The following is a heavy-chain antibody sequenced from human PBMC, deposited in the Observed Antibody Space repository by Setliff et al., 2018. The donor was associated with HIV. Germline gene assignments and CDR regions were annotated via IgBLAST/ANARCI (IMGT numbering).Heavy chain of an antibody. CDR3: ARLSKYYDFWTPNY. V-gene: IGHV5-51*01. D-gene: IGHD3-3*01. J-gene: IGHJ4*02. Sequence: PGESLKISCKASGYTFTNYWVGWVRQMPGNGLEWVGLIWPDDSDTIYSPSFQGQVTLSADKSITTVYLQWSSLEAPDTAMYYCARLSKYYDFWTPNYWGQGTLGTVS. CDR1: GYTFTNYW. CDR2: IWPDDSDT.